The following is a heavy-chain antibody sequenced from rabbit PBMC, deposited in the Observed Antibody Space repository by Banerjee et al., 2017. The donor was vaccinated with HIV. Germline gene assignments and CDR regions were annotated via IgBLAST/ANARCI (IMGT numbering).Heavy chain of an antibody. CDR2: IYGGGSGST. CDR3: ARWPSNIGDYISYRDL. Sequence: QSLEESGGDLVKPEGSLTLTCTASGFSFSNNYYMCWVRQAPGKGLEWIGCIYGGGSGSTYYANWAKGRFSISKTSSTTVTLQVTSLTAADTATYFCARWPSNIGDYISYRDLWGPGTLVTVS. CDR1: GFSFSNNYY. D-gene: IGHD1-1*01. V-gene: IGHV1S40*01. J-gene: IGHJ4*01.